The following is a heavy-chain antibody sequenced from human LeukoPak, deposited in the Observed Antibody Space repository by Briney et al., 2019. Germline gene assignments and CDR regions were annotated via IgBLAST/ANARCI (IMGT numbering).Heavy chain of an antibody. CDR2: INPSGGST. D-gene: IGHD3-22*01. Sequence: ASVKVSCKASGYTFTSYYMHWVRQAPGQGLEWMGIINPSGGSTSYAQKFQGRVTMTRDMSTSTVYMELSSLRSEDMAVYYCAIPGRGGYLDYWGQGTLVTVSS. V-gene: IGHV1-46*01. CDR1: GYTFTSYY. CDR3: AIPGRGGYLDY. J-gene: IGHJ4*02.